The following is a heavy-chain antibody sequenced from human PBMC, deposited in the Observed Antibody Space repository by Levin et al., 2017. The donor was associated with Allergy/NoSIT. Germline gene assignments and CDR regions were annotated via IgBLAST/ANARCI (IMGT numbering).Heavy chain of an antibody. CDR3: AKELYNDILTGSKQAFDT. CDR2: ISYDGSKI. J-gene: IGHJ3*02. V-gene: IGHV3-30*18. Sequence: QSGGSLRLSCVASGISFGNYGMQWVRQAPGKGLEWVADISYDGSKIFYVDAVKGRFTISRDNSKNTLSLQMNSLRAEDSAVYYCAKELYNDILTGSKQAFDTWGQGTMVTVSA. CDR1: GISFGNYG. D-gene: IGHD3-9*01.